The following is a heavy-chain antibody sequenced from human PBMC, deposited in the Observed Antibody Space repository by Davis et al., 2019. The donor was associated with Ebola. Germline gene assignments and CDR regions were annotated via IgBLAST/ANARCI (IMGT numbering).Heavy chain of an antibody. CDR2: IIPIFGTA. Sequence: SVKVSCKASGGTFSSYAISWVRQAPGQGLEWMGGIIPIFGTANYAQKFQGRVTITADKSTSTAYMELSSLRSEDTAVYYCASGKGYYDFWSGAFDYWGQGTLVTVSS. CDR3: ASGKGYYDFWSGAFDY. J-gene: IGHJ4*02. CDR1: GGTFSSYA. V-gene: IGHV1-69*06. D-gene: IGHD3-3*01.